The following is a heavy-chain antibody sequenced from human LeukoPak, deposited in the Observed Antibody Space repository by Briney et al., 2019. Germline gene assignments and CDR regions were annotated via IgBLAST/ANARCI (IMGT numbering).Heavy chain of an antibody. V-gene: IGHV5-51*01. Sequence: GESLKISCKVSGYNFASYWIGWVRQMPGKGLEWMGIIYPGDSDTRYSPSFQGQVTISADKSITTAYLQWSSLKASDTAVYYCAKDLITMIVVVRRAFDIWGQGTMVTVSS. D-gene: IGHD3-22*01. CDR2: IYPGDSDT. CDR3: AKDLITMIVVVRRAFDI. J-gene: IGHJ3*02. CDR1: GYNFASYW.